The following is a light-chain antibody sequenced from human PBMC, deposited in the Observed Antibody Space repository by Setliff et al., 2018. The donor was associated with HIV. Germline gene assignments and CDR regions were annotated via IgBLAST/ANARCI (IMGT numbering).Light chain of an antibody. CDR1: SPNIGAGFD. CDR2: DNN. Sequence: QSALTQPPSVSGAPGQRVTVSCTGSSPNIGAGFDVHWYQQLPGTAPKLLIYDNNNRPSGVPDRFSGSKSGTSASLAITGLQAEDEADYYCQSYDSSLSGSYVFGTGTKVTVL. CDR3: QSYDSSLSGSYV. J-gene: IGLJ1*01. V-gene: IGLV1-40*01.